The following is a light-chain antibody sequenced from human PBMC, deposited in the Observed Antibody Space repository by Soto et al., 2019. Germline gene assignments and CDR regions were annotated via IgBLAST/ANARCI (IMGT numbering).Light chain of an antibody. CDR3: QQYGSSPWT. CDR1: QSVSNSY. Sequence: EIVLTQSPATLSLSPGERATLSCGASQSVSNSYLAWYQQKPGLAPRLLIYDASSTATGIPDRFSGSGSGTEFTLTISRLEPEDSAVYYCQQYGSSPWTFGQGTKLEIK. CDR2: DAS. V-gene: IGKV3D-20*01. J-gene: IGKJ2*01.